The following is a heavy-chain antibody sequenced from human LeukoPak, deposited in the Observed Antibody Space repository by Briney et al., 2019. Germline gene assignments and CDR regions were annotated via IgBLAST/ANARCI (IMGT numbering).Heavy chain of an antibody. V-gene: IGHV3-7*01. CDR3: ARDPGGSSSSGNYYYYYMDV. CDR1: GFTFSSYW. D-gene: IGHD6-6*01. Sequence: GGSLRLSCAASGFTFSSYWMSWVRQAPGKGLEWVANIKQDGSEKYYVDSVKGRFTISRDNAKNSLYLQMNSLRAEDTAVYYCARDPGGSSSSGNYYYYYMDVWGKGTTVTVSS. J-gene: IGHJ6*03. CDR2: IKQDGSEK.